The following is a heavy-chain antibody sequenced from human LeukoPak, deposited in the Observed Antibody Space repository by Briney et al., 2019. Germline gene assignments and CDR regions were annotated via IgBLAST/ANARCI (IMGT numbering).Heavy chain of an antibody. D-gene: IGHD6-13*01. V-gene: IGHV3-7*01. CDR2: IKQDGSEK. CDR1: GFAFSSYW. Sequence: GGSLRLSCAASGFAFSSYWMSWVRQAPGKGLEWVANIKQDGSEKYYVDSVKGRFTISRDNAKNTLYLQMNSLRAEDTAVYYCARDNAIAAAGTFGLSYYYGMDVWGQGTTVTVSS. CDR3: ARDNAIAAAGTFGLSYYYGMDV. J-gene: IGHJ6*02.